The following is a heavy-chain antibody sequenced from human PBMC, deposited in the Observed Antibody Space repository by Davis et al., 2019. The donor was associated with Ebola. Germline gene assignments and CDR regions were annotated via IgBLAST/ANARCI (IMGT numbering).Heavy chain of an antibody. J-gene: IGHJ6*02. D-gene: IGHD2-15*01. V-gene: IGHV3-48*03. CDR1: GFTFSSYE. CDR3: ARVGSVGEVAALDV. CDR2: ISSSGSTI. Sequence: PGGSLRLSCAASGFTFSSYEMNWVRQAPGKGLEWVSYISSSGSTIYYADSVKGRFTISRDNAKNSLYLQMNSLRAEDTAVYYCARVGSVGEVAALDVWGQGTTVTVSS.